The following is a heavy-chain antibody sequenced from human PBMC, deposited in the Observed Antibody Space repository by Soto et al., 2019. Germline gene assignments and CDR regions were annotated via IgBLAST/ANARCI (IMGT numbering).Heavy chain of an antibody. Sequence: GGSLRLSCAASGFTFSSYAMHWVRQAPGKGLEWVAVISYDGSNKYYADSVKGRFTISRDNSKNTLYLQMNSLRAEDTAVYYCARGRSSTAPVYYYYYYGMDVWGQGTTVTVSS. V-gene: IGHV3-30-3*01. CDR1: GFTFSSYA. D-gene: IGHD6-13*01. CDR2: ISYDGSNK. CDR3: ARGRSSTAPVYYYYYYGMDV. J-gene: IGHJ6*02.